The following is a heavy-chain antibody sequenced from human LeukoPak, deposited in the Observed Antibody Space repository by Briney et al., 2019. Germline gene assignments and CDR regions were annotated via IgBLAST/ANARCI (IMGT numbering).Heavy chain of an antibody. V-gene: IGHV3-23*01. J-gene: IGHJ3*02. D-gene: IGHD3-22*01. CDR1: GFTFSDYA. Sequence: PGGSLRLSYAAAGFTFSDYAMSWVRQATGKGLEWVSGIGNSGHSTYYADSVKGRFTISRDNSRNTLYLQMNSLRVEDTALFYCAKGFSSGYLGDGFDIWGQGTMVTVSA. CDR3: AKGFSSGYLGDGFDI. CDR2: IGNSGHST.